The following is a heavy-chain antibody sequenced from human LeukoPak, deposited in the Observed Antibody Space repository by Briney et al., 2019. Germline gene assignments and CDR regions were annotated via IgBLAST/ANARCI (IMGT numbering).Heavy chain of an antibody. CDR2: IVVCSGNT. Sequence: SVKVSCKASGFTFTSSAMQWVRQTRGQRLEWIGWIVVCSGNTNYAQKFQERVTITRDMSTRTAYMELSSLRYEDTAVYYCAADQAAYCGGDCYTSWGQGILVTVSS. V-gene: IGHV1-58*02. CDR1: GFTFTSSA. J-gene: IGHJ4*02. D-gene: IGHD2-21*02. CDR3: AADQAAYCGGDCYTS.